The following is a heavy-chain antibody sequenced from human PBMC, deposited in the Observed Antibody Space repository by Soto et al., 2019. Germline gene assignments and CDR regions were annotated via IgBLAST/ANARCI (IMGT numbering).Heavy chain of an antibody. J-gene: IGHJ1*01. CDR2: IYYSGST. Sequence: SETLSLTCTVSGGSISSYYWSWIRQHPGKGLEWIGYIYYSGSTYYNPSLKSRVTISVDTSKNQFSLKLSSVTAADTAMYYCASRGGFYCGGDCPYQHWGQGTLVTVSS. D-gene: IGHD2-21*02. CDR1: GGSISSYY. CDR3: ASRGGFYCGGDCPYQH. V-gene: IGHV4-59*06.